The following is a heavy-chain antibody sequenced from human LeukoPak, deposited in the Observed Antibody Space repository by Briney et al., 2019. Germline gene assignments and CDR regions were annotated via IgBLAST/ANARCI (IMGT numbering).Heavy chain of an antibody. J-gene: IGHJ4*02. CDR1: GFTFSTYN. CDR2: ITSSSSYI. Sequence: PGGSLRLSCAASGFTFSTYNMNWVRQAPGKGLEWVPSITSSSSYIFYADSVKGRFTISRDNAKNSLYLQMNSLRAEDTAVYYCARYSGTYRDFWGQGTLVTVFS. V-gene: IGHV3-21*01. D-gene: IGHD1-26*01. CDR3: ARYSGTYRDF.